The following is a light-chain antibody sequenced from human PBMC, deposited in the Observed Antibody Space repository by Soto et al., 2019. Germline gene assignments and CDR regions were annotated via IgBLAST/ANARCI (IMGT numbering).Light chain of an antibody. CDR1: QGISSY. Sequence: AIRMTQSPSSLSASTGDRVTITCRASQGISSYLAWYQQKPGKAPKLLIYAASTLRSGVPSRFSGSGSGTDFTLTISCLQSEDFATYYCQQYYSYPYTVGQGTKLEIK. J-gene: IGKJ2*01. CDR2: AAS. V-gene: IGKV1-8*01. CDR3: QQYYSYPYT.